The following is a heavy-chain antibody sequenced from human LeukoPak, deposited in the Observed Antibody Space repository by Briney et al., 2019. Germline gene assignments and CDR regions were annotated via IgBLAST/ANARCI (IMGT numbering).Heavy chain of an antibody. Sequence: GGSLRLSCAASGFTFSSYWMSWVRQAPGKGLEWEANIKQDGSEKYYVDSVKGRFTISRDNAKNSLYLQMNSLRAEDTAVYYCARGGLLFMDYFDYWGQGTLVTVSS. D-gene: IGHD2-21*02. J-gene: IGHJ4*02. CDR2: IKQDGSEK. CDR1: GFTFSSYW. CDR3: ARGGLLFMDYFDY. V-gene: IGHV3-7*03.